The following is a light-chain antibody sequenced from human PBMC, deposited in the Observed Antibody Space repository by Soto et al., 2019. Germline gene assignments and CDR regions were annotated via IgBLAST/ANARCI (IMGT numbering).Light chain of an antibody. Sequence: QSALTQPASVSGSPGQSITISCTGTSSDVGGYNYVSWYQQHPGKAPKPMIYEVSNRPSGVSNRFSGSKSGHTASLTISGLQSEDEADYFCTSYTSSTTLDVFGTGTKVTVL. V-gene: IGLV2-14*01. J-gene: IGLJ1*01. CDR2: EVS. CDR1: SSDVGGYNY. CDR3: TSYTSSTTLDV.